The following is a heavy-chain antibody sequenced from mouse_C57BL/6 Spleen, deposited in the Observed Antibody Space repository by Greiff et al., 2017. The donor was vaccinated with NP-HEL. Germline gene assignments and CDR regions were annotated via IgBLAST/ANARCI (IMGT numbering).Heavy chain of an antibody. CDR2: IWRGGST. J-gene: IGHJ4*01. D-gene: IGHD2-5*01. Sequence: VQVVESGPGLVQPSQSLSITCTVSGFSLTSYGVHWVRQSPGKGLEWLGVIWRGGSTDYNAAFMSRLSITKDNSKSQVFFKMNSLQADDTAIYYCAKKGSNYVNYAMDYWGQGTSVTVSS. CDR3: AKKGSNYVNYAMDY. CDR1: GFSLTSYG. V-gene: IGHV2-5*01.